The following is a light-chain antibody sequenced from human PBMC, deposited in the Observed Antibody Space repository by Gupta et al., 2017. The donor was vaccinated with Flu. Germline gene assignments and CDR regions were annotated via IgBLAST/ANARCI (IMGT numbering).Light chain of an antibody. Sequence: PASVSGSPGQSITISCTGNSSDGGSYNYVSWYQQHPGKAPKLMLYEVRNRPSGVSNRFSGSKSGNTSSLTISGRQAEDEADYYGSSYTSSSTYVFGTGTKVTVL. CDR3: SSYTSSSTYV. CDR2: EVR. V-gene: IGLV2-14*01. J-gene: IGLJ1*01. CDR1: SSDGGSYNY.